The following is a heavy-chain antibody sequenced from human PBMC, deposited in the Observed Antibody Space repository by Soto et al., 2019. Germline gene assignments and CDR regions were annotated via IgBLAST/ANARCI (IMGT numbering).Heavy chain of an antibody. J-gene: IGHJ4*02. Sequence: PSETLSLTCTVSGGSISSGDYYWSWIRQPPGKGLEWIGYIYYSGSTYYNPSLKSRVTISVDTSKNQFPLKLSSVTAADTAVYYCARVSRFLEWLFFFDYWGQGTLVTVSS. CDR2: IYYSGST. D-gene: IGHD3-3*01. CDR3: ARVSRFLEWLFFFDY. V-gene: IGHV4-30-4*01. CDR1: GGSISSGDYY.